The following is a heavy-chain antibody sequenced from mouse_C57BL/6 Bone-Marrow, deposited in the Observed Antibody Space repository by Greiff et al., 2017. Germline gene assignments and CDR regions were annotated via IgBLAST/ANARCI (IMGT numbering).Heavy chain of an antibody. CDR3: ARPPIVGYFDV. CDR2: IDPSDSYT. J-gene: IGHJ1*03. Sequence: QVQLQQPGAELVMPGASVKLSCKASGYTFTSYWMHWVKQRPGQGLEWIGEIDPSDSYTNYNQKFKGKSTLTVDKSSSTAYMQLSSLTSEDSAVYYCARPPIVGYFDVWGTGTTVTVSS. V-gene: IGHV1-69*01. CDR1: GYTFTSYW.